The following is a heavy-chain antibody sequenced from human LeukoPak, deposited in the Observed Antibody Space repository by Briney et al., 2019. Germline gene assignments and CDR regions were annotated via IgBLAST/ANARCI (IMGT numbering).Heavy chain of an antibody. V-gene: IGHV3-23*01. CDR2: ISGSGGST. Sequence: GGSLRLSCAASGFTFSSYAMSWVRQAPGKGLEWVSAISGSGGSTYYADSVKGRFTISGDNSKNTLYLQMNSLRAEDTAVYYCAKDLSGSIAVVLDYWGQGTLVTVSS. J-gene: IGHJ4*02. D-gene: IGHD6-19*01. CDR3: AKDLSGSIAVVLDY. CDR1: GFTFSSYA.